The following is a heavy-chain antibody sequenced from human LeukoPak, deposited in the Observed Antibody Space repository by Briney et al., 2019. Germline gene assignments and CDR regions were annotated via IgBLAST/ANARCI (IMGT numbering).Heavy chain of an antibody. D-gene: IGHD3-16*02. V-gene: IGHV3-66*01. J-gene: IGHJ4*02. CDR2: IYSGGST. CDR1: GFTVSSNY. Sequence: GGSLRLSCAASGFTVSSNYMSWVRQAPGKGLEWVSVIYSGGSTYYADSVKGRFTISRDNSKNTLYLQMNSLRAEDTAVYYCAREDYVWGGYRPGGSDWGKGPLVTVSS. CDR3: AREDYVWGGYRPGGSD.